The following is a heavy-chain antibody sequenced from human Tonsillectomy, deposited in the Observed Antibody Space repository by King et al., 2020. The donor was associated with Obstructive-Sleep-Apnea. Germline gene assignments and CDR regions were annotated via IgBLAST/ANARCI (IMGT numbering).Heavy chain of an antibody. Sequence: QLVQSGAEVKKPGSSVKVSCKASGGTFSTYAISWVRQAPGQGLEWMGGIIPILDIANYAQKLQGRVTITADKSTSTAYMELSSLRSEDTAVYYCARDWAYYDFWSGYSSGYWGQGTLVSVSS. CDR1: GGTFSTYA. CDR3: ARDWAYYDFWSGYSSGY. J-gene: IGHJ4*02. CDR2: IIPILDIA. V-gene: IGHV1-69*09. D-gene: IGHD3-3*01.